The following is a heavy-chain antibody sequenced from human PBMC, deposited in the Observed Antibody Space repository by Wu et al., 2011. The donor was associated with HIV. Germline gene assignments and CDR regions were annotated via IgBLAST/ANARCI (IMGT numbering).Heavy chain of an antibody. CDR2: VIPILGTT. D-gene: IGHD4-23*01. CDR1: GGTFSTYA. Sequence: QVQLVQSGAEVKKPGSSVKVSCKASGGTFSTYAFSWVRQAPGQGPEWMGRVIPILGTTNYAQKFRGRVTITADESTTTTYLELSSLRSEDTAVYYCARTNYGGNLYSGYWGQGTLVTVSS. J-gene: IGHJ4*02. V-gene: IGHV1-69*11. CDR3: ARTNYGGNLYSGY.